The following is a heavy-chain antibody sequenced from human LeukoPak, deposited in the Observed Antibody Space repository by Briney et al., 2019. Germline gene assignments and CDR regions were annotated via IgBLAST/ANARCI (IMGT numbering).Heavy chain of an antibody. CDR3: ARQLEYYGRFDP. CDR2: INAGNGNT. Sequence: ASVKVSCKASGYTFTSYAMHWVRQAPGQRLEWMGWINAGNGNTKYSQKFQGRVTITADESTSTAYMELSSLRSEDTAVYYCARQLEYYGRFDPWGQGTLVTVSS. V-gene: IGHV1-3*01. CDR1: GYTFTSYA. D-gene: IGHD3-10*01. J-gene: IGHJ5*02.